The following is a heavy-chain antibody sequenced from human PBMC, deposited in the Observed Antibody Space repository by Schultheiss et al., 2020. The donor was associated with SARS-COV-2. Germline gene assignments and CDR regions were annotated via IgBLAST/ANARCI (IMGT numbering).Heavy chain of an antibody. D-gene: IGHD1-26*01. J-gene: IGHJ4*02. CDR2: ISGSGGST. CDR1: GFTFSSYW. V-gene: IGHV3-23*01. Sequence: GGSLRLSCAASGFTFSSYWMSWVRQAPGKGLEWVSAISGSGGSTYYADSVKGRFTISRDNAKNTLYLQMSSLRAEDTAVYYCVKAGGQWEPDGWGQGTLVTVSS. CDR3: VKAGGQWEPDG.